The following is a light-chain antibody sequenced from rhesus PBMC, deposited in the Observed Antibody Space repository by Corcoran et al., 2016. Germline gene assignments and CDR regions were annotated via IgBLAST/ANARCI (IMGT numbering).Light chain of an antibody. CDR2: SVS. Sequence: DIQMTQSPSSLSASVGDTVTITCRASQGISHFFDWYQMRSGKAPKALIYSVSSLESGVPARFRGNRSGTGFTLNIRDLQTEDFATYYCEQRNSYPWTFGQGAKVEIK. CDR1: QGISHF. V-gene: IGKV1S14*01. CDR3: EQRNSYPWT. J-gene: IGKJ1*01.